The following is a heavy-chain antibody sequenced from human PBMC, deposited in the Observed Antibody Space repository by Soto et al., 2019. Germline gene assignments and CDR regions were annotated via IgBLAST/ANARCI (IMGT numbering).Heavy chain of an antibody. Sequence: GGSLRLSCAASGFTFSSYGMHWVRQAPGKGLEWVAVIWYDGSNKYYADSVKGRFTISRDNSKNTLYLQMDSLRAEDTAVYYCARDDIVVVPAAIKDYYYGMDVWSQGTTVTVSS. CDR1: GFTFSSYG. D-gene: IGHD2-2*02. V-gene: IGHV3-33*01. CDR3: ARDDIVVVPAAIKDYYYGMDV. J-gene: IGHJ6*02. CDR2: IWYDGSNK.